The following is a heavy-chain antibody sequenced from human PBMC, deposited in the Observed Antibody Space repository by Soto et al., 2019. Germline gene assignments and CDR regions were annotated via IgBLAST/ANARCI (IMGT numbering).Heavy chain of an antibody. V-gene: IGHV1-2*04. CDR1: GYTFTGYY. CDR3: ARGRIAAAGTAYYYYGMDV. CDR2: INPNSGGT. D-gene: IGHD6-13*01. J-gene: IGHJ6*02. Sequence: QVPLVQSGAEVKKPGASVKVSCKASGYTFTGYYMHWVRQAPGQGLEWMGWINPNSGGTNYAQKFQGWVTMTRDTSISTAYMELSRLRSDDTAVYYCARGRIAAAGTAYYYYGMDVWGQGTTVTVSS.